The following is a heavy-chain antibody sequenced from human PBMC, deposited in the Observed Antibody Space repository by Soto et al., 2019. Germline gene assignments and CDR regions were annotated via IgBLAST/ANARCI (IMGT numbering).Heavy chain of an antibody. D-gene: IGHD2-15*01. Sequence: GGSLRLSCAASGFTFNTFWMSWVRQSPGKGLEWVANIKHDGIETYYADSVKGRFTISRDNAKNSLFLQMNTLGTEDTAVYYCARDFATHCSGSTCYPYAYWGQGALVTVSS. J-gene: IGHJ4*02. V-gene: IGHV3-7*03. CDR2: IKHDGIET. CDR1: GFTFNTFW. CDR3: ARDFATHCSGSTCYPYAY.